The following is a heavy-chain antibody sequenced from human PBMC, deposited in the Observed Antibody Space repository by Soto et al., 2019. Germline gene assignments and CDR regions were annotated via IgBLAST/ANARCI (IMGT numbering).Heavy chain of an antibody. D-gene: IGHD2-15*01. V-gene: IGHV3-53*01. CDR3: AKLNVVVVAATFEYQYYFDY. CDR2: VSNSGST. CDR1: GFIASNNY. Sequence: GGSLRLSCVASGFIASNNYMSCVLHAPGSRLEWVSAVSNSGSTYYPGAVTGRSTISRFSSTNTLYLEVNSLRADDTAVYYCAKLNVVVVAATFEYQYYFDYWGQGTLVTVSS. J-gene: IGHJ4*02.